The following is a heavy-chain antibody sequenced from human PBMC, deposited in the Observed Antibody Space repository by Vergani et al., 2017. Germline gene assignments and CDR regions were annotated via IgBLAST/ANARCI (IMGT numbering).Heavy chain of an antibody. CDR1: GFPFSDYG. V-gene: IGHV3-30*03. CDR2: ISYDGNKK. J-gene: IGHJ6*03. CDR3: GRDFVTRVTTLDYYYMGV. Sequence: QVQLVESGGGEVQPGRSLRLSCSAAGFPFSDYGVHWVRQAPGKGLEWVSVISYDGNKKNYADSVKGRFTISRDNSKNSLYLEMNALRAEDTAVYYCGRDFVTRVTTLDYYYMGVWGKGTTVTVSS. D-gene: IGHD1-1*01.